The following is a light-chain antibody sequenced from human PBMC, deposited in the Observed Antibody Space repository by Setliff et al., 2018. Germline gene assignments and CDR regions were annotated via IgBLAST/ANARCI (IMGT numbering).Light chain of an antibody. CDR3: CSYVGSHTLRV. CDR2: DVY. Sequence: QSVLAQPRSVSGSPGQSVSISCTGTSSDVGGSNYVSWYQQHPGRAPKPMIYDVYRRPSGVPDRFSGSKSGNTASLTISGLQAEDEADYYCCSYVGSHTLRVFGTGTKGTVL. J-gene: IGLJ1*01. CDR1: SSDVGGSNY. V-gene: IGLV2-11*01.